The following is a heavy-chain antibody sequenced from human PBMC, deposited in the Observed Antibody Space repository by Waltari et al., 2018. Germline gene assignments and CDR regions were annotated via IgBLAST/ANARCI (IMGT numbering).Heavy chain of an antibody. J-gene: IGHJ4*02. CDR2: IYESGTT. V-gene: IGHV4-38-2*02. Sequence: QMQESGPGLVKPSETLSLMCRVSDFSIISGFYWGWLRQSPWKGREWIGSIYESGTTSYTPSLQSRVTIPRDTSKTQFSLKVGSLTAADTVVFYCEREEGSGIDWYHECGGQGILVTVAS. CDR3: EREEGSGIDWYHEC. CDR1: DFSIISGFY. D-gene: IGHD3-9*01.